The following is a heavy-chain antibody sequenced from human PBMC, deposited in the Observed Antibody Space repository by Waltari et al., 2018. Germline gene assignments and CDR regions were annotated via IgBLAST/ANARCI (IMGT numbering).Heavy chain of an antibody. V-gene: IGHV1-3*01. CDR2: INAGNGNT. CDR3: ARGEDIVVVPAALNWFDP. D-gene: IGHD2-2*01. CDR1: GYTFTSYA. J-gene: IGHJ5*02. Sequence: QVQLVQSGAEVKKPGASVKVSCKASGYTFTSYAMHWVSPAPGQWLEWMGWINAGNGNTKYSQKFQGRVTITRDTSASTAYMELSSLRSEDTAVYYCARGEDIVVVPAALNWFDPWGQGTLVTVSS.